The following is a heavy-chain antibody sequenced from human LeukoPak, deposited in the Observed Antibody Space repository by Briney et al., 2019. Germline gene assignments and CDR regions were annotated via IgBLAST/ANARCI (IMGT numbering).Heavy chain of an antibody. D-gene: IGHD3-22*01. J-gene: IGHJ4*02. CDR3: ASKIHYYDSSGYYYVR. V-gene: IGHV3-23*01. Sequence: GGSLRLSCAASGFTFSSYAMSWVRQAPGKGLEWVSAISGSGGSTYYADSVKGRFTISRDNSKNTLYLQMNSLRAEDTAVYYCASKIHYYDSSGYYYVRWGQGTLVTVSS. CDR2: ISGSGGST. CDR1: GFTFSSYA.